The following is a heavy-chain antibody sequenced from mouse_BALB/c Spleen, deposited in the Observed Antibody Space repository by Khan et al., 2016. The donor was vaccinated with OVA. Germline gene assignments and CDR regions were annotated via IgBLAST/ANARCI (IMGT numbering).Heavy chain of an antibody. V-gene: IGHV1-26*01. J-gene: IGHJ3*01. CDR1: GYSFTGYY. D-gene: IGHD2-12*01. CDR2: VNPNTGNT. Sequence: VQLKQSGPDLVKPGASVKMSCKASGYSFTGYYMNWVKQSHGKSLECIGRVNPNTGNTNYNQKFRGKAILIVDTSSSTAYLELRSLTSEDSAVYYCGRGDDFFAYWGQGTLVTVSA. CDR3: GRGDDFFAY.